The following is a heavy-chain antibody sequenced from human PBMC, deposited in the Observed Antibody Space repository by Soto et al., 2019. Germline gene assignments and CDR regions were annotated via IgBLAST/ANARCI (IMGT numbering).Heavy chain of an antibody. J-gene: IGHJ5*02. Sequence: QVQLVQSGAEVKKPGSSVKVSCKASGGTFSSYTISWVRQAPGQGLEWMGRIIPILGIANYAQKFQGRVTITADKSTSTAYMGLSSLRSEDTAVYYCARDSALYYYGSGSYSWFDPWGQGTLVTVSS. D-gene: IGHD3-10*01. CDR1: GGTFSSYT. CDR3: ARDSALYYYGSGSYSWFDP. V-gene: IGHV1-69*08. CDR2: IIPILGIA.